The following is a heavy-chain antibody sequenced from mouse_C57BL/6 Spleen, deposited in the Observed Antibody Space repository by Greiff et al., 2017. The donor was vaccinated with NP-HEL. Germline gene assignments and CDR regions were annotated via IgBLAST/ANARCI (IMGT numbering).Heavy chain of an antibody. V-gene: IGHV1-50*01. Sequence: QVQLQQPGAELVKPGASVKLSCKASGYTFTSYWMQWVKQRPGQGLEWIGEIDPSDSYTNYNQKFKGKATLTVDTSSSTAYMQLSSLTSEDSAVYYCARSDDYDGPWFAYWGQGTLVTVSA. CDR3: ARSDDYDGPWFAY. CDR1: GYTFTSYW. CDR2: IDPSDSYT. J-gene: IGHJ3*01. D-gene: IGHD2-4*01.